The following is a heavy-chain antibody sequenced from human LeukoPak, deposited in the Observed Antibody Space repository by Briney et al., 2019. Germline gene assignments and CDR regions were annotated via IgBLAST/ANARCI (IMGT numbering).Heavy chain of an antibody. CDR2: IGSTSITI. J-gene: IGHJ4*02. CDR3: ARGPLYDITGSYGL. Sequence: GGSLRLSCAASGFTFSAHTMNWVRLAPGKGLEWVSYIGSTSITIYYAHSVEGRFTISRDNAKNSLYLQMSSLRVEDTAVYYCARGPLYDITGSYGLWGQGTLVTVSS. V-gene: IGHV3-48*01. D-gene: IGHD2-8*01. CDR1: GFTFSAHT.